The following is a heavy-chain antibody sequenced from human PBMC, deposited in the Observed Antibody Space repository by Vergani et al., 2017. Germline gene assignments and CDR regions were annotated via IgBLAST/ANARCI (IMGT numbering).Heavy chain of an antibody. CDR2: IYWDDDK. Sequence: QITLKESGPTLVKPTQTLTLTCAFSGFPLSSGGVGVGWIRQPPGKALEWLAIIYWDDDKRYSPSLKIRLTITKDTSKNQVVLTMTNMDPVDTATYYCAHRGAYSSDGGGTFDIWGQGTMVTVSS. CDR1: GFPLSSGGVG. D-gene: IGHD6-19*01. V-gene: IGHV2-5*02. CDR3: AHRGAYSSDGGGTFDI. J-gene: IGHJ3*02.